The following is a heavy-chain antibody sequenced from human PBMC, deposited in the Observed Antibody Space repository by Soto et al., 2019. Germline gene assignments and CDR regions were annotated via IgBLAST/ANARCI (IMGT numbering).Heavy chain of an antibody. CDR3: AKRASRMILGYFDY. D-gene: IGHD3-16*01. CDR1: GGSISGGDYY. CDR2: IYYTGSP. J-gene: IGHJ4*02. V-gene: IGHV4-61*08. Sequence: QVQLQESGPGLVKPSETLSLTCTVSGGSISGGDYYWSWIRQPPGKGLEWIGYIYYTGSPNYSPILNRHLNISVAPSKTQVSLKLSSVTAADTAVYSCAKRASRMILGYFDYWGQGTLVTVSP.